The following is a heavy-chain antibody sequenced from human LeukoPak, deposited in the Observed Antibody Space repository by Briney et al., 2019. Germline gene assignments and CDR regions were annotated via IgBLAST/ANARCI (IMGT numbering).Heavy chain of an antibody. CDR2: IFTSGSP. V-gene: IGHV4-61*02. J-gene: IGHJ3*02. Sequence: MPSETLSLTCDVSGGSISSGTHYWTWIRQPVGKGLEWLGRIFTSGSPTYNSSLKGRLIISIDKSKNQFSLRLSSVTAADTAVYYCARRWNYKDGFDNWGQGTMVTVSS. CDR1: GGSISSGTHY. CDR3: ARRWNYKDGFDN. D-gene: IGHD1-7*01.